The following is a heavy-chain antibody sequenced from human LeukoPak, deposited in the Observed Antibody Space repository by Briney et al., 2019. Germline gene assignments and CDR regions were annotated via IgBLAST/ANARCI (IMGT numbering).Heavy chain of an antibody. V-gene: IGHV1-18*01. D-gene: IGHD3-10*01. CDR2: ISAYNGNT. J-gene: IGHJ4*02. CDR3: ARDWGILRGLYYFDY. CDR1: GYTFTNYG. Sequence: GASVKVSCKASGYTFTNYGFSWVRRAPGQGLEWMGWISAYNGNTNYAQNFQGRVTMTTDTSTSTAYMELRSLRSDDTAVYYCARDWGILRGLYYFDYWGQGTLVTVSS.